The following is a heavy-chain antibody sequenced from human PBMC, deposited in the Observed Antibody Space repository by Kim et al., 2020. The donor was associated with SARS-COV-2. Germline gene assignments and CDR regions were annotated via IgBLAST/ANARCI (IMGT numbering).Heavy chain of an antibody. V-gene: IGHV3-73*01. J-gene: IGHJ3*02. CDR1: GLTFSDSA. CDR2: IRSKANTYAT. D-gene: IGHD1-1*01. CDR3: TRVPGTPLAFWDAFDI. Sequence: GGSLRLSCAASGLTFSDSAIHWVRQASGKGLEWVGRIRSKANTYATAYAASVKGRFTISRDDSKNTAYLQMNSLKTEDTAVYFCTRVPGTPLAFWDAFDIWGQGTMVTVSS.